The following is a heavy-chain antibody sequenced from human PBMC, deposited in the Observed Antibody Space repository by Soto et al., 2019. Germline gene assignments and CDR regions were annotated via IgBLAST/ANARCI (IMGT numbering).Heavy chain of an antibody. D-gene: IGHD6-13*01. CDR3: ARIYDGISSLYSALDI. CDR2: ISAYNGNT. CDR1: AYTFTSYA. J-gene: IGHJ3*02. Sequence: ASVKVSCKASAYTFTSYAISWVQQAPGQRYQRMGWISAYNGNTNYAQMLRGRVTMSTYTFTSTAYMELRSVRSDYTAVYYFARIYDGISSLYSALDIWGQRTTVTVSS. V-gene: IGHV1-18*01.